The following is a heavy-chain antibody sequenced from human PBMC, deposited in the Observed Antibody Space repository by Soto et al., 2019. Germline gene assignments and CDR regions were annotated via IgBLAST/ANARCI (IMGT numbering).Heavy chain of an antibody. V-gene: IGHV4-59*01. Sequence: PSETRPLTCIACGGSNYNNYCGFIWHSNGQGLERIANIYPRGRTNYNPSLKRRVIISVDTPNNQFSLTLTSVTAADTAVYYWAKGGLHGRGDWCDPWGQRTPVTVSS. D-gene: IGHD1-26*01. CDR3: AKGGLHGRGDWCDP. CDR1: GGSNYNNY. J-gene: IGHJ5*02. CDR2: IYPRGRT.